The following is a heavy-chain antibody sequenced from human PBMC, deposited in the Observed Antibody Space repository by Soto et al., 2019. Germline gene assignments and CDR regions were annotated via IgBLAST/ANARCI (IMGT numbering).Heavy chain of an antibody. V-gene: IGHV3-21*06. CDR1: GFSFTRYS. J-gene: IGHJ4*02. CDR2: ISSTTNYI. CDR3: ARESEDLTSNFDY. Sequence: PXVCLRLACAAPGFSFTRYSMNWVRQAPGKGLEWVSSISSTTNYIYYGDSMKGRFTISRDNAKNSLYLEMNSLRAEDTAVYYCARESEDLTSNFDYWGQGTLVTAPQ.